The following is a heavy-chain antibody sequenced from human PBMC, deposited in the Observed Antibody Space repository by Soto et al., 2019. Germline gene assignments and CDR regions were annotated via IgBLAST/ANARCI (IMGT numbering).Heavy chain of an antibody. J-gene: IGHJ6*02. Sequence: EVQLVESGGGLVQPGGSLRLSCVDSGFTFSSYWMSWVRQAPAKGLEWVGNIKQDGSEENYVDSVKGRFTISRDNAKNSMYLHMNSLRAEDTAVYYCARIASSGRGWDVWGQGTTVVVSS. V-gene: IGHV3-7*01. CDR3: ARIASSGRGWDV. CDR2: IKQDGSEE. D-gene: IGHD3-10*01. CDR1: GFTFSSYW.